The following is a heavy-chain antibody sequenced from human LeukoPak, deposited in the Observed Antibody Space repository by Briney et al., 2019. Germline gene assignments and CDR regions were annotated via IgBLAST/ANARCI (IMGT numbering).Heavy chain of an antibody. J-gene: IGHJ4*02. D-gene: IGHD3-9*01. V-gene: IGHV1-24*01. Sequence: ASVKVSCKVSGYTLPELSMHWVRQAPGKGLEWMGGFDPEDGETIYAQKLQGRVTMTEDTSTDTAYMGLSSLRSEDTAVYYCATGTVYYDILTGYRMNYFDYWGQGTLVTVSS. CDR1: GYTLPELS. CDR3: ATGTVYYDILTGYRMNYFDY. CDR2: FDPEDGET.